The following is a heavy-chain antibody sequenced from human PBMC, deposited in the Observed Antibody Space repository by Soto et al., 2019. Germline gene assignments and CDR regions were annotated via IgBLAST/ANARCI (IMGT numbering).Heavy chain of an antibody. CDR1: GGSISSSTYY. CDR3: ARREAAGTFDY. CDR2: IYYSGRT. D-gene: IGHD6-13*01. V-gene: IGHV4-39*01. Sequence: PSETLSLTCTVSGGSISSSTYYWGWIRQPPGKGLEWIASIYYSGRTHYNPSLESRVTISVDTSKNQFSLGLCSVTAADTAVYYCARREAAGTFDYWGQGTLVTVSS. J-gene: IGHJ4*02.